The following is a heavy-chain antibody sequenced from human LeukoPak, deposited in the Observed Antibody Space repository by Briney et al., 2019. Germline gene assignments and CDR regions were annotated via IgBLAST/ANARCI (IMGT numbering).Heavy chain of an antibody. V-gene: IGHV4-30-4*08. CDR3: ASGLRFLEWLFPSFDY. CDR2: SYYSGST. CDR1: GGSFSTGANC. Sequence: SETLSLSCTVSGGSFSTGANCWGCLRQPPGQGLVSVGYSYYSGSTYYNPSLKTRVTISVDTYKHQFSLKLSSVTAAYTAVYYCASGLRFLEWLFPSFDYWGQGTLVTVSS. D-gene: IGHD3-3*01. J-gene: IGHJ4*02.